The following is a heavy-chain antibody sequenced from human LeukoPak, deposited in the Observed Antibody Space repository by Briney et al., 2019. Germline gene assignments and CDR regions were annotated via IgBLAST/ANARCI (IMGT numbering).Heavy chain of an antibody. CDR3: ARDRGFGEFGD. D-gene: IGHD3-10*01. CDR1: GGSISSGSYY. V-gene: IGHV4-61*02. CDR2: IYTSGST. Sequence: TLSLTCTVSGGSISSGSYYWSWIRQPAGKGLEWIGRIYTSGSTNYNPSLKSRVTISVDTSKNQFSLKLSSVTAADTAVYYCARDRGFGEFGDWGQGTLVTVSS. J-gene: IGHJ4*02.